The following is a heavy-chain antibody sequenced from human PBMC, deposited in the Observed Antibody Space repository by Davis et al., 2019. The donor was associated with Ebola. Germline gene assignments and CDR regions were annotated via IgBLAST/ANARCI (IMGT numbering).Heavy chain of an antibody. CDR2: INPSGGST. CDR3: ARGAYVDIVAPARLDY. CDR1: GYPLTELA. Sequence: ASVKVSCKVSGYPLTELAIHWVRQAPGQGLEWMGTINPSGGSTSYAQKFQGRVTMTTDTSTGTVYMELSSLRFDDTAIFYCARGAYVDIVAPARLDYWGQGTLVTVSS. J-gene: IGHJ4*02. V-gene: IGHV1-46*01. D-gene: IGHD5-12*01.